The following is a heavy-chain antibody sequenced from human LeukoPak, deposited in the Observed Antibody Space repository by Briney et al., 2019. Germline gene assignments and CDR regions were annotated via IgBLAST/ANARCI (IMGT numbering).Heavy chain of an antibody. Sequence: ASVKVSCKASGYTFTGYYMHWVRQAPGKGREWMGGFDPEDGETIYAQKFQGRVTMTEDTSTDTAYMELSSLRSEDTAVYYCATETLLHRNFDYWGQGTLVTVSS. CDR3: ATETLLHRNFDY. D-gene: IGHD3-3*01. V-gene: IGHV1-24*01. CDR2: FDPEDGET. CDR1: GYTFTGYY. J-gene: IGHJ4*02.